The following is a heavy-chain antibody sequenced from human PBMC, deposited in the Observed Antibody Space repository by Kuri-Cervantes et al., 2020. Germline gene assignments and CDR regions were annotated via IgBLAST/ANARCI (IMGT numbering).Heavy chain of an antibody. J-gene: IGHJ4*02. V-gene: IGHV3-33*01. CDR3: ARVYCSGGSCYGPFDY. Sequence: GGSLRLSCAASGFTFSSSGMHWVRQAPGKGLEWVAVIWYDGSHKYYADSVKGRFTISRDNSKNTLYLQMNSLRAEDTAVYYCARVYCSGGSCYGPFDYWSQGTQVTVSS. CDR2: IWYDGSHK. CDR1: GFTFSSSG. D-gene: IGHD2-15*01.